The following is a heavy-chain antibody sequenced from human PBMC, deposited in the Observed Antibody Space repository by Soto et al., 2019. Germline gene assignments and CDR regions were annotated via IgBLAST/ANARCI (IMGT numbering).Heavy chain of an antibody. CDR3: ARDKRPTYYYDSTYYGMDV. D-gene: IGHD3-22*01. Sequence: GASVKVSCKASGYTFTSYGISWVRQAPGQGLEWMGWISAYNGNTNYAQKLQGRVTMTTDTSTSTAYMELRSLRSDDTAVYYCARDKRPTYYYDSTYYGMDVWGQGTTVTVSS. J-gene: IGHJ6*02. CDR2: ISAYNGNT. CDR1: GYTFTSYG. V-gene: IGHV1-18*04.